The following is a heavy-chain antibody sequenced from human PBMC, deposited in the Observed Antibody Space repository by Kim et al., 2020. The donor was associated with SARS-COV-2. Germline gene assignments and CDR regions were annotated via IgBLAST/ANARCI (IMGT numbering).Heavy chain of an antibody. D-gene: IGHD3-22*01. CDR1: GFTFSSYA. CDR3: AKGAHGITMIVVGRGYGMDV. Sequence: GGSLRLSCAASGFTFSSYAMSWVRQAPGKGLEWVSAISGSGGSTYYADSVKGRFTISRDNSKNTLYLQMNSLRAEDTAVYYCAKGAHGITMIVVGRGYGMDVWGQGTTVTVSS. V-gene: IGHV3-23*01. CDR2: ISGSGGST. J-gene: IGHJ6*02.